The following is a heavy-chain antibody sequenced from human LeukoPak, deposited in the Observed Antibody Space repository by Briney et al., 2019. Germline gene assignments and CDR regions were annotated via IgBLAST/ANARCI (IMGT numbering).Heavy chain of an antibody. CDR2: IYYSGST. V-gene: IGHV4-39*07. J-gene: IGHJ4*02. Sequence: SETLSLTCTVSGGSLSSSSYYWGWIRQPPGTGLEWLGSIYYSGSTYYNPSLKSRVTISVDTSKNQFSLKLSSVSAADTAVYYCARVTGYTIEDYFDYWGQGTLVTVSS. D-gene: IGHD3-9*01. CDR3: ARVTGYTIEDYFDY. CDR1: GGSLSSSSYY.